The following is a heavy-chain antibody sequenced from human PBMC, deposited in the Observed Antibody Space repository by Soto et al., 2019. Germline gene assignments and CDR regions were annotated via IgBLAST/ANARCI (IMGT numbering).Heavy chain of an antibody. CDR2: IMHDGSGV. D-gene: IGHD3-22*01. Sequence: PGGSLRLSCAASGFTFSAYWMHWVRQAPGKGLVWVSRIMHDGSGVNYADFVKGRFTISRDNAKNTLYLQMNSLRPEDTAVYYCARRPLPSYDSSGSYFQHWGQGTLVTVSS. V-gene: IGHV3-74*01. CDR3: ARRPLPSYDSSGSYFQH. J-gene: IGHJ1*01. CDR1: GFTFSAYW.